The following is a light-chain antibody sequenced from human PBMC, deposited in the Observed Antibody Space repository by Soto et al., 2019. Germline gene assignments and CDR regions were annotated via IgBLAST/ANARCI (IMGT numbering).Light chain of an antibody. Sequence: DIQMTQSPSTLSASVGDRVTITCRASQSIGRWLAWYQQKPGKAPKLLIYKASTLESGVPSRFSGSGSGTDFTLNISSLQPDDFSTYYCQQYNSNSEISCGPGTKVDIK. CDR3: QQYNSNSEIS. V-gene: IGKV1-5*03. CDR2: KAS. CDR1: QSIGRW. J-gene: IGKJ3*01.